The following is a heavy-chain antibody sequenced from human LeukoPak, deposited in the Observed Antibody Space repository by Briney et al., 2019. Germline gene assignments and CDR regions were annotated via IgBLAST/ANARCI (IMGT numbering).Heavy chain of an antibody. V-gene: IGHV3-74*01. CDR2: INSDGSST. D-gene: IGHD4-17*01. CDR3: ARANGDLWVDY. J-gene: IGHJ4*02. Sequence: GGSLRLSCAASGFTFSSYWMHWVRQAPGKGLVWVSRINSDGSSTSYADSVKGRFTISRGNARNTLYLQMNSLRAEDTAVYYCARANGDLWVDYWGQGTLVTVSS. CDR1: GFTFSSYW.